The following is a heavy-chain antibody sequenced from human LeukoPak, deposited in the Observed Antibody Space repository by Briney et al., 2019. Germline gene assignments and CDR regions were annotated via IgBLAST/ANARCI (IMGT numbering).Heavy chain of an antibody. J-gene: IGHJ3*02. CDR1: GGSISSYY. D-gene: IGHD3-22*01. CDR2: VYYSGST. CDR3: ARVSGYYYAFDI. V-gene: IGHV4-59*01. Sequence: SETLSLTCTVSGGSISSYYWSWIRQPPGKGLEWIGYVYYSGSTNYNPSLMSRVTISVDTSENQFSLKLSSVTAADTAMYYCARVSGYYYAFDIWGQGTMVTVSS.